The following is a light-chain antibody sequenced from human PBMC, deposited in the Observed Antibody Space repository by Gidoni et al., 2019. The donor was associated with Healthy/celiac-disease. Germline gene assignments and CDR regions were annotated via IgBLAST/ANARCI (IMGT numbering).Light chain of an antibody. CDR3: QQLNSYPLT. CDR2: AAS. J-gene: IGKJ4*01. Sequence: DIQLTQSPSFLSASVGDRVTIPCRASQGISSYFAWYQQKPGKAPKLLIYAASTLQSGVPARFSGSGSGTEFTLTISSLQPEDFATYYCQQLNSYPLTFGGGTKVEIK. V-gene: IGKV1-9*01. CDR1: QGISSY.